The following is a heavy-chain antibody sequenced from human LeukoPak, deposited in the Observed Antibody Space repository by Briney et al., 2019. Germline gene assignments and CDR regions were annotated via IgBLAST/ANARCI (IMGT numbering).Heavy chain of an antibody. J-gene: IGHJ4*02. CDR2: ILYDGSNK. D-gene: IGHD1-14*01. CDR1: GFIFSSYW. V-gene: IGHV3-30*18. CDR3: AKSETVDY. Sequence: PGGPLRLSCAASGFIFSSYWMSWVRQAPGKGLEWVGVILYDGSNKYYADSVKGRFTISRDNSKNTLYMQVNSLRAEDTAVYYCAKSETVDYWGQGTLVTVSS.